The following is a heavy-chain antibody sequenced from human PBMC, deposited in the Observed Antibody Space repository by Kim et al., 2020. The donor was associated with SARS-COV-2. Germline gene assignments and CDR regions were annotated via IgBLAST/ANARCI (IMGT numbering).Heavy chain of an antibody. CDR1: GGSFSGYY. CDR3: ARFSTYCSSTSCYRHYYY. J-gene: IGHJ6*01. V-gene: IGHV4-34*01. Sequence: SETLSLTCAVYGGSFSGYYWSWIRQPPGKGLEWIGEINHSGSTNYNPSLKSRVTISVDTSKNQFSLKLSSVTAADTAVYYCARFSTYCSSTSCYRHYYY. CDR2: INHSGST. D-gene: IGHD2-2*02.